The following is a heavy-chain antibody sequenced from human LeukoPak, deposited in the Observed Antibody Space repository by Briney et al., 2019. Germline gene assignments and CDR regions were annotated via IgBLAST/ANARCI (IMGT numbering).Heavy chain of an antibody. CDR2: ISASGST. D-gene: IGHD1-26*01. CDR1: GGSISSGSYY. Sequence: SETLSLTCTVSGGSISSGSYYWSWIRQPAGKGLEWIGRISASGSTNYNPSLKSRLTISLDTSKNQFSLKLSSVTAADTAVYYCARGYGSYYPFDYWGQGTLVTVSS. V-gene: IGHV4-61*02. CDR3: ARGYGSYYPFDY. J-gene: IGHJ4*02.